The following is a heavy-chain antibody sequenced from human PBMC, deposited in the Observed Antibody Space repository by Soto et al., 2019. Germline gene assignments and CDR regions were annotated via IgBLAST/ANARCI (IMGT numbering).Heavy chain of an antibody. D-gene: IGHD3-3*01. V-gene: IGHV3-23*01. Sequence: GGSLRLSCAASGFTFSSYAMSWVRQAPGKGLEWVSAISGSGGSTYYADSVKGRFTISRDNSKNTLYLQMNSLRAEDTAVYYCAKDSPGITIFGVVTPFDYWGQGTLVTSPQ. CDR3: AKDSPGITIFGVVTPFDY. J-gene: IGHJ4*02. CDR2: ISGSGGST. CDR1: GFTFSSYA.